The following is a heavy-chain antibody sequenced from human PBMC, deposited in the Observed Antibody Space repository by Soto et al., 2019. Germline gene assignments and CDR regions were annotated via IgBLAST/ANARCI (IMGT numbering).Heavy chain of an antibody. J-gene: IGHJ3*02. CDR1: GFTFDDYA. Sequence: EVQLVESGGGLVQPGRSLRLSCAASGFTFDDYAMHWVRQAPGKGLEWVSGISWNSGSIGYADSVKGRFTISRDNAKNSLYLQMNSLRAEDTALYYCAKDRTYGDYPSHAFDIWGQGTMVTVSS. V-gene: IGHV3-9*01. CDR3: AKDRTYGDYPSHAFDI. D-gene: IGHD4-17*01. CDR2: ISWNSGSI.